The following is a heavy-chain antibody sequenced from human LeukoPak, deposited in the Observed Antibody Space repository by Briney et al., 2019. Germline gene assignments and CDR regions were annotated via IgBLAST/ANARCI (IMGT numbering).Heavy chain of an antibody. V-gene: IGHV1-46*01. CDR2: INPSGGST. D-gene: IGHD3-9*01. Sequence: ASVKVSRKASGYTFTSYYMHWVRQAPGQGLEWMGIINPSGGSTSYAQKFQGRVTMTRDTSTSTVYMELSSLRSEDTAVYYCARDDFGDAGLRYFDWLLIDYWGQGTLVTVSS. J-gene: IGHJ4*02. CDR1: GYTFTSYY. CDR3: ARDDFGDAGLRYFDWLLIDY.